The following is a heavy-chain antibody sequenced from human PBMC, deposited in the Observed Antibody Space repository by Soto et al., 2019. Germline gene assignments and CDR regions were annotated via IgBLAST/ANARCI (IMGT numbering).Heavy chain of an antibody. Sequence: EVQLVESGGGLVQPGGSLRLSCAASGFTFSSYDMHWVRQATGKGLEWVSAIGTAGDTYYPGSVKGRFTISRENAKNSLYLQMNSLRAGDTAVYYCARIGCWSAFDIWGQGTMVTVSS. V-gene: IGHV3-13*01. CDR1: GFTFSSYD. J-gene: IGHJ3*02. CDR2: IGTAGDT. D-gene: IGHD3-3*01. CDR3: ARIGCWSAFDI.